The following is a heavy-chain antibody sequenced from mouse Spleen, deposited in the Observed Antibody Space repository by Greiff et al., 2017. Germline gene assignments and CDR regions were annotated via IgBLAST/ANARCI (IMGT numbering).Heavy chain of an antibody. V-gene: IGHV7-3*01. Sequence: EVKVVESGGGLVQPGVSLRLSCAASGFTFTGYYMSWVRQPPGKALEWLGFIRNKANGYTTEYSASVKGRFNSSRDNSQSILHLQMNALRAEDSATYYCARFGSYERFAYWGQGTLVTVSA. D-gene: IGHD1-1*02. CDR1: GFTFTGYY. J-gene: IGHJ3*01. CDR2: IRNKANGYTT. CDR3: ARFGSYERFAY.